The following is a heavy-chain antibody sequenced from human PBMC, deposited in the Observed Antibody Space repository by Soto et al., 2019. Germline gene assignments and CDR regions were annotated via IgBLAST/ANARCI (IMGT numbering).Heavy chain of an antibody. CDR1: GFTFSSYA. CDR2: ISGSGGST. D-gene: IGHD3-16*02. Sequence: GGSLRLSCAASGFTFSSYAMSWVRQAPGKGLEWVSAISGSGGSTYYADSVKGRFTISRDNSKNTLYLQMNSLRAEDTAVYYCAKHGLLRVWGSYRHLSNFDYWGQGTLVTVSS. CDR3: AKHGLLRVWGSYRHLSNFDY. V-gene: IGHV3-23*01. J-gene: IGHJ4*02.